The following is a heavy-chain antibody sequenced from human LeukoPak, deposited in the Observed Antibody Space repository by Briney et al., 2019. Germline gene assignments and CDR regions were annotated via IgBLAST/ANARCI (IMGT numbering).Heavy chain of an antibody. V-gene: IGHV3-11*01. Sequence: NPGGSLRLSCAASGFTFSDYYMSWIRQAPGKGLEWVSYISSSGSTIYYADSVKGRFTTSRDNAKNSLYLQMNSLRAEDTAVYYCAREYYDFWSGGIDYWGQGTLVTVSS. CDR2: ISSSGSTI. J-gene: IGHJ4*02. CDR1: GFTFSDYY. D-gene: IGHD3-3*01. CDR3: AREYYDFWSGGIDY.